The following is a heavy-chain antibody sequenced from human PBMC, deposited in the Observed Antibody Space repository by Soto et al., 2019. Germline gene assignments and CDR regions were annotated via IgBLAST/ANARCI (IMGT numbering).Heavy chain of an antibody. CDR1: GYTFTSYG. J-gene: IGHJ6*02. V-gene: IGHV1-18*01. Sequence: ASVKVSCKASGYTFTSYGISWVRQAPGQGLEWMGWISAYNGNTNYAQKVQGRVNMTTDTSTNTAYMELRSLRSDDTAVYYCARDAKAGGSYHYYGMAVWGQGTTVTVSS. CDR2: ISAYNGNT. D-gene: IGHD1-26*01. CDR3: ARDAKAGGSYHYYGMAV.